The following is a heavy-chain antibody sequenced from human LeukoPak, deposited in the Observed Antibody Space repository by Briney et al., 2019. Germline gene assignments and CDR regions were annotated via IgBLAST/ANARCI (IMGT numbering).Heavy chain of an antibody. CDR2: INPNSGGT. Sequence: ASVKVSCKASGYTFTGYYMHWVRQAPGQELEWMGWINPNSGGTNYAQKFQGRVTMTRDTSISTAYMELSRLRSDDTAVYYCARAKYYYDSSGYYEGWFDPWGQGTLVTVSS. CDR3: ARAKYYYDSSGYYEGWFDP. CDR1: GYTFTGYY. J-gene: IGHJ5*02. D-gene: IGHD3-22*01. V-gene: IGHV1-2*02.